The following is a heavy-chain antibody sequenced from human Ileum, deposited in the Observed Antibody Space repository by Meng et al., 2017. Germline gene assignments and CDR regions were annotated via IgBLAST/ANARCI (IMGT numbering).Heavy chain of an antibody. D-gene: IGHD2-2*01. CDR3: ARGIEVPAAIVRGGSWFDP. J-gene: IGHJ5*02. CDR1: GFSIATNYY. Sequence: SETLSLTCTVSGFSIATNYYWSWIRQPAGKGLEWIGRIYTSGSTNYNPSLKSRVTMSVDTSKNQFSLKLSSVTAADTAVYYCARGIEVPAAIVRGGSWFDPWGQGTLVTVSS. V-gene: IGHV4-4*07. CDR2: IYTSGST.